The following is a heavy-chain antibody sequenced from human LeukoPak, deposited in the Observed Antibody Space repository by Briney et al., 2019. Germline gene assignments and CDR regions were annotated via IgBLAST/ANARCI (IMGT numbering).Heavy chain of an antibody. J-gene: IGHJ5*02. D-gene: IGHD3-22*01. CDR3: AREYYYDSSGSNWFDT. CDR2: ISHDGSNK. Sequence: GGSLRLSCAASGFTFSSYAMHWVRQAPGKGLEWVAVISHDGSNKYYADSVKGRFTISRDNSKNTLYLQMNSLRAEDTAVYYCAREYYYDSSGSNWFDTWGQGALVTVSS. CDR1: GFTFSSYA. V-gene: IGHV3-30*04.